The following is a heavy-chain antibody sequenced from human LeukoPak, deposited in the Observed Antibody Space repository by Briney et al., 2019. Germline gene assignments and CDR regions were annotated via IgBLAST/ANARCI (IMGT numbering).Heavy chain of an antibody. Sequence: SQTLSLTCTVSGGSISSYYWSWIRQPPGKGLEWIGYIYYSGSTNYNPSLKSRVTISVDTSKNQFSLKLSSVTAADTAVYYCARVGSSTNGEIDYWGQGTLVTVSS. CDR2: IYYSGST. J-gene: IGHJ4*02. CDR3: ARVGSSTNGEIDY. V-gene: IGHV4-59*01. CDR1: GGSISSYY. D-gene: IGHD2-2*01.